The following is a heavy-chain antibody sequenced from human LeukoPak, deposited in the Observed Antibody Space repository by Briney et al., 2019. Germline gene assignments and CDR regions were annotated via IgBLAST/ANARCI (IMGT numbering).Heavy chain of an antibody. V-gene: IGHV1-2*04. CDR3: ARSATYYDFWSGYQIRPFDY. D-gene: IGHD3-3*01. CDR1: GYTFTGYY. Sequence: GASVKVSCKASGYTFTGYYMHWLRQAPGQGLEWMGWINPNSGGTNYAQKFQGWVTMTRDTSNSTAYMELSRLRSDDTAVYYCARSATYYDFWSGYQIRPFDYWGQGTLVTVSS. CDR2: INPNSGGT. J-gene: IGHJ4*02.